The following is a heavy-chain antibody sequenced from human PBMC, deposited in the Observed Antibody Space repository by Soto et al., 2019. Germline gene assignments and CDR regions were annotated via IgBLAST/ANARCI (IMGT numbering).Heavy chain of an antibody. D-gene: IGHD6-19*01. V-gene: IGHV3-23*01. J-gene: IGHJ4*02. Sequence: GGSLRLSCAASGFTFSSYAMSWVRQAPGKGLEWVSAISGSGGSTYYADSVKGRFTTSRDNSKNALYLQMNSLRAEDTAVYYCAKLDSSGWFDYWGQGTLVTVSS. CDR3: AKLDSSGWFDY. CDR2: ISGSGGST. CDR1: GFTFSSYA.